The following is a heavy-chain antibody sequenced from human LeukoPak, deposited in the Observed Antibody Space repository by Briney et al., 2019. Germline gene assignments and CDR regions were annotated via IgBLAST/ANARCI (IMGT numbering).Heavy chain of an antibody. D-gene: IGHD3-9*01. CDR2: IYYSGST. CDR1: GGSISSSFYY. J-gene: IGHJ4*02. Sequence: SETLSLTCTVSGGSISSSFYYWSWIRQHPGKGLEWIGYIYYSGSTYYNPSLKSRVTISVDTSKNQFSLKLSSVTAADTAVYYCARERIGDYDILTGYLRGPNAWFDYWGQGTLVTVSS. CDR3: ARERIGDYDILTGYLRGPNAWFDY. V-gene: IGHV4-31*03.